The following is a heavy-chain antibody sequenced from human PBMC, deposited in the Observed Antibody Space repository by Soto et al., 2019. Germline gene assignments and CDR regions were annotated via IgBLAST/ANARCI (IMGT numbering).Heavy chain of an antibody. Sequence: ASVKVSCKASGYTFTSYGISWVRQAPGQGLEWMGWIRAYNGNTNYPQKLRGRVTMTTDTSTSTVYLELRSLRSDDTAVYYCAREGPPSLNWGQGTLGTVS. CDR1: GYTFTSYG. V-gene: IGHV1-18*01. J-gene: IGHJ4*02. CDR3: AREGPPSLN. CDR2: IRAYNGNT. D-gene: IGHD2-2*01.